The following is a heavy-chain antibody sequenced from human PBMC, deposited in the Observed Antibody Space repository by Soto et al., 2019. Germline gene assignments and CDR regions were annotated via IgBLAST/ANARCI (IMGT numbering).Heavy chain of an antibody. V-gene: IGHV3-33*01. Sequence: GGSLRLSCSASGFTFNTFGIYRVRQGPGKGLEWVAAILFDGSRTYSTDSVKGRLTIPTDNSKNTLYLQLTNLRAEDTAVYWCARDSEVFPVDIQDFDYWGQGPLVTVSS. J-gene: IGHJ4*02. CDR3: ARDSEVFPVDIQDFDY. CDR2: ILFDGSRT. D-gene: IGHD2-2*03. CDR1: GFTFNTFG.